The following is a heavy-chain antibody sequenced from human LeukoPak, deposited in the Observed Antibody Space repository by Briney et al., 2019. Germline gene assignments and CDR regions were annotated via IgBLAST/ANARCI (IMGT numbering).Heavy chain of an antibody. CDR2: IYYSGRT. J-gene: IGHJ4*02. V-gene: IGHV4-39*01. Sequence: PSETLSLTCTVSGGSISSSSSYWGWIRQPPGKGLEWTASIYYSGRTYYNPSLQSRVTISVDTSKNQFSLNLNSVTASDTAVYYCARLTDSGYVTYWGQGTLITVSS. CDR3: ARLTDSGYVTY. CDR1: GGSISSSSSY. D-gene: IGHD5-12*01.